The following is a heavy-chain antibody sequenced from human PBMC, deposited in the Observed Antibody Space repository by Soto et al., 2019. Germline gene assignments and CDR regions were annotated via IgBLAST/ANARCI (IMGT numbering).Heavy chain of an antibody. J-gene: IGHJ4*02. V-gene: IGHV4-31*03. Sequence: SETLSLTCTVSGGSISNGGYYWGWVRQHPGKGLEWIGYIYYSGSTYYNPSLKSRVTISVDTSKNQFSLNLSSVTAADTAVYYCAGVGYDYVWRSYRYAYFEYWGQGTLVPVSS. CDR2: IYYSGST. CDR1: GGSISNGGYY. CDR3: AGVGYDYVWRSYRYAYFEY. D-gene: IGHD3-16*02.